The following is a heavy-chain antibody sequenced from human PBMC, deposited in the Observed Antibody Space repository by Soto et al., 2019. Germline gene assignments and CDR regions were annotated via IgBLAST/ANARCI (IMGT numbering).Heavy chain of an antibody. D-gene: IGHD2-21*02. CDR2: IDWDDDK. CDR3: ARAPAGDCKNGMDV. Sequence: GSGPTLVNPTQTLTLTCTFSGFSLSTRGMCLSWIRQPPGKALEWLALIDWDDDKYYSTSLKTRLTISKDTPKNQVVLTMTNMDPVDTATYYCARAPAGDCKNGMDVWGQGTTVTVS. V-gene: IGHV2-70*01. CDR1: GFSLSTRGMC. J-gene: IGHJ6*02.